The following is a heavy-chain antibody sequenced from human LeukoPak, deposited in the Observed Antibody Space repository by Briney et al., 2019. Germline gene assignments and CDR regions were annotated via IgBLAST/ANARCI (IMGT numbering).Heavy chain of an antibody. Sequence: GESLQISCQGSGSSFTSYWIGWVRQMPGKGLEWMGIIYPGDFDTRYNPSFQGQVTISADKSISTAYLQWSSLKASDTAMYYCAVEYSSTSWYFTDWGQGTLVTVSS. CDR2: IYPGDFDT. CDR3: AVEYSSTSWYFTD. J-gene: IGHJ4*02. CDR1: GSSFTSYW. V-gene: IGHV5-51*01. D-gene: IGHD5-18*01.